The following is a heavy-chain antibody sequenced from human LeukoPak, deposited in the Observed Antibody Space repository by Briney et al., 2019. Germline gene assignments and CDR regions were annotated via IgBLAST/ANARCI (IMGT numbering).Heavy chain of an antibody. CDR1: GYTFSSYW. V-gene: IGHV5-51*01. CDR3: ARTGGYYDSSGYYPRPYYYYYMDV. D-gene: IGHD3-22*01. Sequence: GESLKISCKGSGYTFSSYWIGWVRQMPGKGLEWMGIIYPGDSDTRYSPSFQGQVTISADKSISTAYLQWSSLKASDTAMYYCARTGGYYDSSGYYPRPYYYYYMDVWGKGTTVTVSS. J-gene: IGHJ6*03. CDR2: IYPGDSDT.